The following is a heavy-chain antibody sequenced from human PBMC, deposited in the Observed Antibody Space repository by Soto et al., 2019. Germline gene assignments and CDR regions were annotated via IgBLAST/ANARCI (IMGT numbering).Heavy chain of an antibody. V-gene: IGHV5-51*01. CDR2: IYLGYSVT. J-gene: IGHJ6*02. CDR3: AIAAAGMGYYYYGMDV. D-gene: IGHD6-13*01. Sequence: GESLKISCQGSGYIFSNYWIGWVRQMPGKVLEWFVIIYLGYSVTIYSPSFQGQVTISAVKSIITAYLQWSSLKASDTAMYYCAIAAAGMGYYYYGMDVWGQGTTVTVSS. CDR1: GYIFSNYW.